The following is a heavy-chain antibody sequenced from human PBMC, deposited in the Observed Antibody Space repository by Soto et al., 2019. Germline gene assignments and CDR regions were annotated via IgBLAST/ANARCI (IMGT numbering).Heavy chain of an antibody. CDR2: IYYSGST. D-gene: IGHD3-22*01. J-gene: IGHJ6*02. V-gene: IGHV4-30-4*01. CDR1: GGSISSGDYY. CDR3: AREVVFYYSSDYYYYGMDV. Sequence: QVQLQESGPGLVKPSQTLSLTCTVSGGSISSGDYYWSWIRQPPGKGLEWIGYIYYSGSTYYNPSLKSRVTISVDTSKNQFSLKLSSVTAADTAVYYCAREVVFYYSSDYYYYGMDVWGQGTTVTVSS.